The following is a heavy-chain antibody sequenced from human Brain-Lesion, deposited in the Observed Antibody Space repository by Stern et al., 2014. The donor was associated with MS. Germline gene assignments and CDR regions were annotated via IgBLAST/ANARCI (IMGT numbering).Heavy chain of an antibody. V-gene: IGHV1-69*06. CDR3: AKDGPALVTNWFDP. D-gene: IGHD5-18*01. CDR2: IIPIFGSP. CDR1: GGTFGTYP. J-gene: IGHJ5*02. Sequence: VQLVQSGPEVKKPGSSGQVSCKASGGTFGTYPITWLRQAPGQGLDWMGRIIPIFGSPNYAQKFQGRVTITADRSTTTVYMKLSSLKSDDAAVYYCAKDGPALVTNWFDPWGRGTLVTVSS.